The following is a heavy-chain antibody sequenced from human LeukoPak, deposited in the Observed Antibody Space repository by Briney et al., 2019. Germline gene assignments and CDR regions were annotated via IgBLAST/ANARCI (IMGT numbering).Heavy chain of an antibody. J-gene: IGHJ4*02. CDR1: GGSISSNNYF. Sequence: SETLSLTCTVSGGSISSNNYFWGWIRQPPGKGLEWIGSIYDSGSTYYNPSLKSRVTISVDTSKNQFSLKLNSVTAADTAMYYCQSRFLEWLLDYWGQGALVTVSS. V-gene: IGHV4-39*01. CDR2: IYDSGST. CDR3: QSRFLEWLLDY. D-gene: IGHD3-3*01.